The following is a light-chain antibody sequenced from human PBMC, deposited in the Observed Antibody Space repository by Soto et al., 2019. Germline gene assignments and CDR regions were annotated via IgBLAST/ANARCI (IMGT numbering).Light chain of an antibody. J-gene: IGKJ2*01. CDR1: QSLIHSDGNTY. CDR2: QVS. CDR3: MQGTDWPPYT. Sequence: DVVMTQSPLSLPVTVGPPASISCRSSQSLIHSDGNTYLNWFLQRPGQSPRRLIYQVSKRDSGVPDRFSGSWSGTDFTLKISRVEAEDVGLYYCMQGTDWPPYTFGQGTKLEIK. V-gene: IGKV2-30*02.